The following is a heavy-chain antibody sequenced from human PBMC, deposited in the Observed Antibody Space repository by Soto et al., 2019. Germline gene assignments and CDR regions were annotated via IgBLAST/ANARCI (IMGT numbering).Heavy chain of an antibody. CDR3: ARGFYGGYTYGPGDY. CDR1: GFMFSAYW. Sequence: GGSLRLSCAASGFMFSAYWMSWVRQAPGKGLEWVANIHGDGGKIYYVDSVRGRFTISRDNAKRSLYLQMNSLRAEDTAVYYCARGFYGGYTYGPGDYWGQGALVTVSS. V-gene: IGHV3-7*01. CDR2: IHGDGGKI. D-gene: IGHD5-18*01. J-gene: IGHJ4*02.